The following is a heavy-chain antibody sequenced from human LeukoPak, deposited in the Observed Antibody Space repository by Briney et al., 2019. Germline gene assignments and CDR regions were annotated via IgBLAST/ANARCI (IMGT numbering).Heavy chain of an antibody. Sequence: SETLSLTCTVSGGSISSYYWSWIRQPPGKGLEWIGYIYYSGSTNYNPSLKSRVTISVDTSKNQFSLKLSSVTAADTAVYYCARGITIFGVARHHPFDYWGQGTLVTASS. D-gene: IGHD3-3*01. J-gene: IGHJ4*02. V-gene: IGHV4-59*01. CDR2: IYYSGST. CDR3: ARGITIFGVARHHPFDY. CDR1: GGSISSYY.